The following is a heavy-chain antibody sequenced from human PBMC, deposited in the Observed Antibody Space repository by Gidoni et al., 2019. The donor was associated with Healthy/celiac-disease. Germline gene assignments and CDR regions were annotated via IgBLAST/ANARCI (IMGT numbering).Heavy chain of an antibody. Sequence: EVQLVESGGGLVKPGGSLRLSCAASGFTFSSYSMNWVRQAPGKGLEWVSSISSSSSYIYYADSVKGRFTISRDNAKNSLYLQMNSLRAEDTAVYYCAVLVVVAAIDYWGQGTLVTVS. V-gene: IGHV3-21*01. CDR1: GFTFSSYS. CDR3: AVLVVVAAIDY. J-gene: IGHJ4*02. D-gene: IGHD2-15*01. CDR2: ISSSSSYI.